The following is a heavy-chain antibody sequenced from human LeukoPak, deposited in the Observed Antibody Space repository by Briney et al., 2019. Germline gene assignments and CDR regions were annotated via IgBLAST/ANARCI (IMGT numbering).Heavy chain of an antibody. CDR2: IYSGGST. V-gene: IGHV3-66*01. CDR1: EFSVGSNY. J-gene: IGHJ4*02. D-gene: IGHD2-21*02. CDR3: ARGSVVVTATNFDY. Sequence: GGSLRLSCAASEFSVGSNYMTWVRQAPGKGLEWVSLIYSGGSTYYADSVKGRFTIPRDNSKNTLYLQMNSLRAEDTAVYYCARGSVVVTATNFDYWGQGTLVTVSS.